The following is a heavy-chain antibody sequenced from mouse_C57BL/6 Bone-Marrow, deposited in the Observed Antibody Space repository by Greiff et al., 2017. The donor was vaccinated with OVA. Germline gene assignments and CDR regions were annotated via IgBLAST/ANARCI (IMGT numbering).Heavy chain of an antibody. CDR3: ARSSGLLTGGDY. CDR1: GYTFTDYY. D-gene: IGHD1-1*01. Sequence: VQLQQSGAELVRPGASVKLSCKASGYTFTDYYINWVKQRPGQGLEWIARIYPGSGNTYYNEKFKGKATLTAEKSSSTAYMQLSSLTSEDSAVYFCARSSGLLTGGDYWGQGTTLTVSS. J-gene: IGHJ2*01. CDR2: IYPGSGNT. V-gene: IGHV1-76*01.